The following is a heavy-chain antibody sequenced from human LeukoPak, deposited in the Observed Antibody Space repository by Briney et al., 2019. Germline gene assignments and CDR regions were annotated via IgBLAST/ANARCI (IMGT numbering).Heavy chain of an antibody. Sequence: PGGSLRLSCAASGFTFSSYAMSWVRQAPGEGLEWVSAISGSGGSTYYADSVKGLFTISRDNSKNTLYLQMNSLRAEDTAVYYCAKDEYRTVVMVRFDYWGQGTLVTVSS. CDR2: ISGSGGST. D-gene: IGHD2-15*01. CDR3: AKDEYRTVVMVRFDY. CDR1: GFTFSSYA. J-gene: IGHJ4*02. V-gene: IGHV3-23*01.